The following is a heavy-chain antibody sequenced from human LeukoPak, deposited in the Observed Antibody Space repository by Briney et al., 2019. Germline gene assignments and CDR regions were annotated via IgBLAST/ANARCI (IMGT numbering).Heavy chain of an antibody. CDR1: GGSISNYY. V-gene: IGHV4-4*07. J-gene: IGHJ4*02. Sequence: SETLSLTCSVSGGSISNYYWSWIRQPAGKGLEWIGHIYSSGTTDYNPSLKSRVTMSVGTSMKEFSLKLSSVTAADTAVYYCARDFFSYFGSGSYWGLDYWGQGILVIVSS. CDR2: IYSSGTT. CDR3: ARDFFSYFGSGSYWGLDY. D-gene: IGHD3-10*01.